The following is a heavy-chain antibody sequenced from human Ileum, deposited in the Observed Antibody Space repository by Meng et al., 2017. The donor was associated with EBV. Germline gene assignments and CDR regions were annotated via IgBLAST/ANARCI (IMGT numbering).Heavy chain of an antibody. Sequence: GGGLCKPAGFLRLFVSVSGFTFSNDWMTWVLQATGKGLEWVGRIKSTTDGGTTDYAAPVKGRFTISRDDSKNTLFLQMDSLKTEDTAVYYCEGWRYWGQGTLVTVSS. J-gene: IGHJ4*02. CDR1: GFTFSNDW. V-gene: IGHV3-15*01. CDR3: EGWRY. CDR2: IKSTTDGGTT. D-gene: IGHD2-15*01.